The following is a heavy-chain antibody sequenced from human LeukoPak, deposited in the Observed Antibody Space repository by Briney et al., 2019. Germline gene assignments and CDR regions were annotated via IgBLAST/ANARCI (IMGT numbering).Heavy chain of an antibody. CDR1: GFTFSNAW. D-gene: IGHD1-26*01. Sequence: GGSLRLSCAASGFTFSNAWMSWVRQAPGKGLEWVGRIKSKTDGGTTDYAAPVKGRFTISRDDSKNTLYLQMNSLKTEDTAVYYCTTARSSWSNWFDPWGQGTLVTVSS. J-gene: IGHJ5*02. CDR2: IKSKTDGGTT. V-gene: IGHV3-15*01. CDR3: TTARSSWSNWFDP.